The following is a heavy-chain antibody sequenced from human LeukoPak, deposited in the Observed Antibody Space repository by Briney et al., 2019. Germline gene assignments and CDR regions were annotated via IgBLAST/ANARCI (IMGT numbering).Heavy chain of an antibody. CDR1: GGSISSYY. Sequence: SETLSLTCTVSGGSISSYYWSWVRQPPGKGLEWIGEIYHSGSTNYNPSLKSRVTISVDKSKNQFSLKLSSVTAADTAVYYCARDPQDYPNWFDPWGQGTLVTVSS. CDR2: IYHSGST. D-gene: IGHD4-11*01. CDR3: ARDPQDYPNWFDP. J-gene: IGHJ5*02. V-gene: IGHV4-59*12.